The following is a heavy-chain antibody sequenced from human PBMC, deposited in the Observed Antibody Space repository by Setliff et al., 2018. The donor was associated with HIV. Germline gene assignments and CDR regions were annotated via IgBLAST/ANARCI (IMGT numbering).Heavy chain of an antibody. D-gene: IGHD1-1*01. CDR3: ATVDGTRYLDY. CDR2: MFRTGTS. CDR1: GYSIRSGYY. J-gene: IGHJ4*02. Sequence: SETLSLTCAVSGYSIRSGYYWGWIRQSPGKGLEWIGTMFRTGTSYYNPSLTSRVTISQDTFKNQFSLELTSVTAADTAVYYCATVDGTRYLDYRGQGKLVTSPQ. V-gene: IGHV4-38-2*01.